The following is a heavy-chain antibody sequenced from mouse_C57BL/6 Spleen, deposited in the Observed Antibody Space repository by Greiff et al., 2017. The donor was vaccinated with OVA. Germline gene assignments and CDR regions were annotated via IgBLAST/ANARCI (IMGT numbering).Heavy chain of an antibody. J-gene: IGHJ1*03. CDR2: ISDGGSYT. CDR3: AREGRYFGV. V-gene: IGHV5-4*01. Sequence: EVHLVESGGGLVKPGGSLKLSCAASGFTFSSYAMSWVRQTPEKRLEWVATISDGGSYTYYPDNVKGRFTISRDNAKNNLYLQMSHLKSEDTAMYYCAREGRYFGVWGTGTTVTVSS. CDR1: GFTFSSYA.